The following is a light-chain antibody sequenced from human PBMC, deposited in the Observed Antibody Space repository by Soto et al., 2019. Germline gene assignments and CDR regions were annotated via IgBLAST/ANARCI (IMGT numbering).Light chain of an antibody. J-gene: IGKJ1*01. V-gene: IGKV3-11*01. Sequence: EIVLTQSPATLSLSPGERATLSCRASQSLSGTLAWFQQKPGQPPRLLIYGASSRATGIPARFTASGSGTDFTLTISSLEPEDFAVYYCQQRTLWPRTFGQGTKVDI. CDR1: QSLSGT. CDR3: QQRTLWPRT. CDR2: GAS.